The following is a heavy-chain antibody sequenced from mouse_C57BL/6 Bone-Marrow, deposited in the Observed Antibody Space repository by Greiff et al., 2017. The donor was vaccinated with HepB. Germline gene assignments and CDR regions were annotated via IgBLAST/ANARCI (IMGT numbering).Heavy chain of an antibody. D-gene: IGHD1-2*01. V-gene: IGHV7-3*01. CDR1: GFTFTDYY. CDR2: IRNKANGYTT. J-gene: IGHJ2*01. CDR3: ARSPLGATALFDY. Sequence: DVQLVESGGGLVQPGGSLSLSCAASGFTFTDYYMSWVRQPPGKALEWLGFIRNKANGYTTEYSASVKGRFTISRDNSQSILYLQMNALRAEDSATYYCARSPLGATALFDYWGQGTTLTVSS.